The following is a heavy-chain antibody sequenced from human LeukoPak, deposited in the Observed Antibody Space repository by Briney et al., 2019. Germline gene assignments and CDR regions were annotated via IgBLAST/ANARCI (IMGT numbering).Heavy chain of an antibody. CDR3: ARRAAAGTKYDY. J-gene: IGHJ4*02. D-gene: IGHD6-13*01. V-gene: IGHV1-69*06. Sequence: GSSVKASCKASGGTFSSYAISWVRQAPGQGLEWMGGIIPIFGTANYAQKFQGRVTITADKSTSTAYMELSSLRSEDTAVYYCARRAAAGTKYDYWGQGTLVTVSS. CDR1: GGTFSSYA. CDR2: IIPIFGTA.